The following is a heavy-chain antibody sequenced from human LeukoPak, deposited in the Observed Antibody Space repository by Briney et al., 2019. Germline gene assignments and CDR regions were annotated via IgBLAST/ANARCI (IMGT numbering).Heavy chain of an antibody. J-gene: IGHJ5*02. V-gene: IGHV3-23*01. CDR3: AKDRWAS. D-gene: IGHD4-23*01. Sequence: GGSLRLSCAVSGFTFSSDAMSWVRQAPGKGLEWVSAISGSGDSTYYADSVKGRFTISRDNSKDTLYLQMNSLRGEDTAIYYCAKDRWASWGQGTLVTVSS. CDR1: GFTFSSDA. CDR2: ISGSGDST.